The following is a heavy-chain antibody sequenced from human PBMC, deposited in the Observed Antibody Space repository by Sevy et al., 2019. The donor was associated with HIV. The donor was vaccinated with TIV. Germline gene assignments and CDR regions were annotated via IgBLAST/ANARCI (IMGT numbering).Heavy chain of an antibody. V-gene: IGHV3-30*18. Sequence: GGSLRLSCAASGLTFSTYGMHWVRQAPGKGLEWVAVISYDGNIQYYADSVKGRLTVSRDNSKNTLYLQMSSLRAEDSAVYYCAKDQGGYNYAPGYWGQGTLVTVSS. J-gene: IGHJ4*02. D-gene: IGHD5-18*01. CDR1: GLTFSTYG. CDR2: ISYDGNIQ. CDR3: AKDQGGYNYAPGY.